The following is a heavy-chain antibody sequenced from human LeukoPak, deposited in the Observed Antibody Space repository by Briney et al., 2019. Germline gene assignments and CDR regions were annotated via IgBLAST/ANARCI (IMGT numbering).Heavy chain of an antibody. CDR1: EFAFSVYE. CDR2: ISSSGDTR. D-gene: IGHD6-19*01. CDR3: ATLTVASTFDY. J-gene: IGHJ4*02. V-gene: IGHV3-48*03. Sequence: GGSLRLSCAASEFAFSVYEMYWVRQAPGKGLEWVSYISSSGDTRYYADSVKGRFTISRDNAKNSLCLQMNSLRAEDTAVYYCATLTVASTFDYWGQGALVTVSS.